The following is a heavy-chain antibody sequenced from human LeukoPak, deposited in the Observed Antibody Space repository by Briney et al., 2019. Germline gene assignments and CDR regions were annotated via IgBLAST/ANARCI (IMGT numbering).Heavy chain of an antibody. J-gene: IGHJ4*02. CDR3: ARDHDYGPDY. V-gene: IGHV1-2*02. Sequence: ASLKVSCKASGYTFTVHYLHWLRQAPGQGLEWMGWIKPDSGATNFAQNFQGRVTMTSATSINTAYMELSSLTSDDTAMYYCARDHDYGPDYWGQGTLVTVSA. CDR2: IKPDSGAT. D-gene: IGHD4/OR15-4a*01. CDR1: GYTFTVHY.